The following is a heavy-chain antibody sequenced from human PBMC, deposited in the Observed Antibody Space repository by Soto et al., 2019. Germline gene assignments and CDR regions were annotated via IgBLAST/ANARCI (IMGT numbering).Heavy chain of an antibody. J-gene: IGHJ2*01. V-gene: IGHV2-5*02. Sequence: QITLKESGPTLVKPTQTLTLTCTFSGFSLSTSGVGVGWIRQPPGKALEWLALIYWDDDKRYSPSLKSRLTTTQDTSKNQVVLTMTNMDPVDTATYYCAHRQVAGGYWYVDLWGRGTLVTVSS. CDR2: IYWDDDK. CDR1: GFSLSTSGVG. D-gene: IGHD6-19*01. CDR3: AHRQVAGGYWYVDL.